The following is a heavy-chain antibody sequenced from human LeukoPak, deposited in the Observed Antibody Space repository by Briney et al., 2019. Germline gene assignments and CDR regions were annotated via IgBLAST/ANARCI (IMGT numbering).Heavy chain of an antibody. CDR1: GYTFSDYY. V-gene: IGHV1-2*02. J-gene: IGHJ5*02. CDR3: ARDHLLFRQPPNWFDP. D-gene: IGHD1-14*01. CDR2: INPDSGGT. Sequence: ASVKVSCKASGYTFSDYYMHWVRQAPGQGLEWMGWINPDSGGTKYAQKFQDRVTMTSDTSISTAYMELSRLRSDDTAGYYCARDHLLFRQPPNWFDPWGQGTLVTVSS.